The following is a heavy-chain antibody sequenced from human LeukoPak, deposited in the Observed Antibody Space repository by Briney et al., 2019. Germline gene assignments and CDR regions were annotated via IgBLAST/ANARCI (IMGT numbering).Heavy chain of an antibody. D-gene: IGHD2-15*01. CDR1: GVSISTFH. Sequence: SETLSLTCTVSGVSISTFHWSWIRLPPGKGLEWIGYIYYSGSTNSNPSLKSQVTMSVNTSKNQFPLKLSSVTAADTAVYYCARGKDIVGPWGRGTLVTVSS. CDR2: IYYSGST. V-gene: IGHV4-59*01. J-gene: IGHJ5*02. CDR3: ARGKDIVGP.